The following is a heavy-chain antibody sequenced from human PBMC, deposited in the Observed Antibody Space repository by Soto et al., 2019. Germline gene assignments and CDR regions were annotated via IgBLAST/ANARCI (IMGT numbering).Heavy chain of an antibody. CDR3: ASDMSTT. CDR2: MNPNSGHT. CDR1: GYTFTSHD. V-gene: IGHV1-8*01. Sequence: QVQLVQSGAEVKKPGASVKVSCKASGYTFTSHDINWMRQATGQGLEWMGWMNPNSGHTNYAQKLQGRVTMTRDTSRSTAYMELTNLRSEDTAIYYCASDMSTTWGQGTLVTVSS. D-gene: IGHD2-2*01. J-gene: IGHJ5*02.